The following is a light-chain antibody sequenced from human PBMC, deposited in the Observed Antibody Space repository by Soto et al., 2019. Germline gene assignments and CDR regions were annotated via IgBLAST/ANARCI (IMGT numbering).Light chain of an antibody. CDR1: QSVRNN. Sequence: EIVMTQSPATLSVSPGERATLSCRASQSVRNNLAWYQQKPGQAPRLLIYDTSTRATGIPVRFSGSGSGTEFTLTISSLQSEDFAVYYCQQYGSSGTFGQCNKVDIK. CDR2: DTS. J-gene: IGKJ1*01. CDR3: QQYGSSGT. V-gene: IGKV3-15*01.